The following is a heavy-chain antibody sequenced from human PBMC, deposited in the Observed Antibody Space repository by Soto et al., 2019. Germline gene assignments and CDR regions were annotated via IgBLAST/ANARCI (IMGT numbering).Heavy chain of an antibody. D-gene: IGHD3-10*01. Sequence: EVQLVESGGGLIQPWGSLRLSCAASGFIFSGYWMHWVRQAPGQGLVWVSRIHSDGSATTYADSVKGRFTISRDNAKNTMYLQMNSLRAEATAVYFCARLLGGSGSFIDYWGQGTLVTVSS. CDR1: GFIFSGYW. CDR3: ARLLGGSGSFIDY. CDR2: IHSDGSAT. V-gene: IGHV3-74*03. J-gene: IGHJ4*02.